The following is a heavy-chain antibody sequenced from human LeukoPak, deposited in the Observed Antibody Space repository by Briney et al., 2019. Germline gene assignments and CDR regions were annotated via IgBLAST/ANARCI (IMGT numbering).Heavy chain of an antibody. CDR1: GGSFSGYY. Sequence: PSETLSLTCAVYGGSFSGYYWSWIRQPPGKGLEWIGEINHSGSTNYNPSLKSRVIITVDTSKNQFYLKLSSVTAADTAVYYCARRSIAAASVWGQGTLVTVSS. CDR3: ARRSIAAASV. CDR2: INHSGST. J-gene: IGHJ4*02. D-gene: IGHD6-13*01. V-gene: IGHV4-34*01.